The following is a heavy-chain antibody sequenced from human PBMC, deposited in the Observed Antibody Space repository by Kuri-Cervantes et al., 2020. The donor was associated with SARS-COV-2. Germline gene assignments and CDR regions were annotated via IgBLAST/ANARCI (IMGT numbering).Heavy chain of an antibody. CDR1: GFTFSDFA. D-gene: IGHD6-6*01. CDR3: ARGSSSTYFDY. J-gene: IGHJ4*02. V-gene: IGHV3-30-3*01. CDR2: ISYNGTTK. Sequence: GESLKISCAASGFTFSDFAMHWVRQAPGKGLEWVAVISYNGTTKHYADSVKGRFTTSRDNAKNSLYLRMNSLRAEDTAVYYCARGSSSTYFDYWGQGTLVTVSS.